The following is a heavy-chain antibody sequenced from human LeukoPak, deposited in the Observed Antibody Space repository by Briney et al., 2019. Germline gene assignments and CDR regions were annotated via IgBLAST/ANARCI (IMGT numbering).Heavy chain of an antibody. D-gene: IGHD5-12*01. J-gene: IGHJ6*03. CDR3: AREHSGYDFPGRDYYYMDV. CDR1: GFTFSSYA. Sequence: GGSLRLSCAASGFTFSSYAMSWVRQAPGKGLEWVSAISGSGGSTYYADSVKGRFAISRDNSKNTLYLQMNSLRAEDTAVYYCAREHSGYDFPGRDYYYMDVWGKGTTVTVSS. CDR2: ISGSGGST. V-gene: IGHV3-23*01.